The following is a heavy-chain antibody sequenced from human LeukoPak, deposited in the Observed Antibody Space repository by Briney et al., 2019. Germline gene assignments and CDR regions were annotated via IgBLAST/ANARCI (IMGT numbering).Heavy chain of an antibody. D-gene: IGHD3-3*01. CDR2: INHNSGGT. J-gene: IGHJ6*02. Sequence: GASVKVSCKASGYTFTGYYMHGVRQAPGQGLEWMGWINHNSGGTNYAQKFKGRVTMTRDTCSSTAYMELSRLRSDDTAVYYCSIQYGTIFCVVIEYYDGRDVWGQGTKVTLTS. CDR3: SIQYGTIFCVVIEYYDGRDV. V-gene: IGHV1-2*02. CDR1: GYTFTGYY.